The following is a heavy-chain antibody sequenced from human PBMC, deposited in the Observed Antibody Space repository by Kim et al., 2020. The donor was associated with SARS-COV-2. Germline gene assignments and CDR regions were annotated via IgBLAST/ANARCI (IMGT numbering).Heavy chain of an antibody. V-gene: IGHV3-23*01. D-gene: IGHD2-15*01. J-gene: IGHJ4*02. CDR3: VKALSTSVSSRGWDS. Sequence: GGSLRLSCTASGFTFSSYAINWVRQAPGKGLEWVSGVNDDGGVTDYADSVKGRFTISRDNSKNTVYLQMNSLGGEDTAIYYCVKALSTSVSSRGWDSWGQGTLVTVSS. CDR2: VNDDGGVT. CDR1: GFTFSSYA.